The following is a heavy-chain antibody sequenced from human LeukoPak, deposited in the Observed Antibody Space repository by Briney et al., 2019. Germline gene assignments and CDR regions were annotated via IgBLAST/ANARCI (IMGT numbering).Heavy chain of an antibody. J-gene: IGHJ4*02. V-gene: IGHV1-2*02. Sequence: ASVKVSCKASGYTFSGYYIQWVRQAPGEGLEWMGWINANNGGTNIAQKFAARVTVTRDTSNTTAYMELRSLRSDDTAIYYCARSEPRGVNVFWGQGMQVTVSS. CDR1: GYTFSGYY. D-gene: IGHD3-10*01. CDR2: INANNGGT. CDR3: ARSEPRGVNVF.